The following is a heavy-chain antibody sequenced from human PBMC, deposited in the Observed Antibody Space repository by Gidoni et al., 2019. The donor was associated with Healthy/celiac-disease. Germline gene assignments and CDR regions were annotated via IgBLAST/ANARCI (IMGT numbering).Heavy chain of an antibody. CDR3: AREMIVVVTTGNWLDP. J-gene: IGHJ5*02. D-gene: IGHD3-22*01. V-gene: IGHV4-61*02. CDR1: GGSIRRGSYY. Sequence: QVQLQESGPGLVKPSQTLSLTCTVSGGSIRRGSYYWSWIRQPAGKGREWIGRIYTSGSTNYNPSLKSRVTISVDTSKNQFSLKLSSVTAADTAVYYCAREMIVVVTTGNWLDPWGQGTLVTVSS. CDR2: IYTSGST.